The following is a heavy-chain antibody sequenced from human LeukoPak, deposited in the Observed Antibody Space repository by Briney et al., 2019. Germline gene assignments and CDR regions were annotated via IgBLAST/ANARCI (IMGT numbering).Heavy chain of an antibody. V-gene: IGHV3-23*03. CDR2: IYSGGRS. CDR1: GFTFSSYA. D-gene: IGHD6-19*01. Sequence: GGSLRLSCAASGFTFSSYAMSWVRQAPGKGLEWVSVIYSGGRSYHADSVKGRFSISTGKSKNTLFLQMNSLRAEDTAVYFCARDASSGSLSYFDSWGEGTLVTVSS. J-gene: IGHJ4*02. CDR3: ARDASSGSLSYFDS.